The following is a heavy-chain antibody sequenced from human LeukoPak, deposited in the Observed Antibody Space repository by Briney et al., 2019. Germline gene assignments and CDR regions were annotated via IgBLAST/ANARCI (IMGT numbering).Heavy chain of an antibody. D-gene: IGHD6-19*01. CDR1: GGSISSYH. V-gene: IGHV4-59*01. CDR2: IYYSGST. CDR3: ASFSSGWSLDY. Sequence: SETLSLTCTVSGGSISSYHWSWIRQPPGKGLEWIGYIYYSGSTNYNPSLKSRVTISVDTSKNQFSLKLSSVTAADTAVYYCASFSSGWSLDYWGQGTLVTVSS. J-gene: IGHJ4*02.